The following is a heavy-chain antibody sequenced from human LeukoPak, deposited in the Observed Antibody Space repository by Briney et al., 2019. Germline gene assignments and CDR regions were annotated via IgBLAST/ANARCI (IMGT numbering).Heavy chain of an antibody. CDR2: ISGRGDST. D-gene: IGHD3-9*01. CDR1: GYTFTNYA. J-gene: IGHJ3*01. CDR3: AKTRKYFDWLYDAFDF. V-gene: IGHV3-23*01. Sequence: GGCLRLSCAASGYTFTNYAMSWVRQAPGKGLEWVSIISGRGDSTYSADSVKGRFTISRDNSKNTLYLQMNSLRAEDTARYYCAKTRKYFDWLYDAFDFWGQGTMVSVSS.